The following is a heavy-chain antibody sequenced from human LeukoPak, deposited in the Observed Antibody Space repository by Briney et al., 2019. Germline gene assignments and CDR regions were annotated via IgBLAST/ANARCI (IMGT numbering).Heavy chain of an antibody. D-gene: IGHD3-22*01. V-gene: IGHV3-23*01. CDR3: ARAGGDDSSGYDCFRGTGGGYYFDY. J-gene: IGHJ4*02. Sequence: GGSLRLSCAASGFTFSSYAMSWVRQAPGKGLEWVSAISGSGGSTYYADSVKGRFTISRDNSKNTLYLQMNSRRAEDTAVYYCARAGGDDSSGYDCFRGTGGGYYFDYWGQGTLVTVSS. CDR2: ISGSGGST. CDR1: GFTFSSYA.